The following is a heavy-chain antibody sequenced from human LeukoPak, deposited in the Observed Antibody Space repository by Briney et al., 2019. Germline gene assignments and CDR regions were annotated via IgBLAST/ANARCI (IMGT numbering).Heavy chain of an antibody. CDR3: VAATSGYYDYFDY. CDR2: VYYSGST. CDR1: GGSISSSSYY. D-gene: IGHD3-22*01. V-gene: IGHV4-39*07. J-gene: IGHJ4*02. Sequence: ASETLSLTCTVSGGSISSSSYYRGLIRQSPGKGLEWIGSVYYSGSTYYNPSLKSRVTISLDTSKNQFSLKLTSVTAADTAVYYCVAATSGYYDYFDYWGQGTLVTVSS.